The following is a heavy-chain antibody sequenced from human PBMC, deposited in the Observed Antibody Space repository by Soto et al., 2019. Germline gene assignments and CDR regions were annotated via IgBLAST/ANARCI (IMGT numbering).Heavy chain of an antibody. CDR2: IIPIFGTA. D-gene: IGHD2-15*01. CDR1: GGTFSSYA. V-gene: IGHV1-69*13. Sequence: SVKVSCKASGGTFSSYAISWVRQAPGQGLEWMGGIIPIFGTANYAQKFQGRVTITADESTSTAYMELSSLRSEDTAVYYCARYEVVGGVAASSNYYGMDVGGQGHTVTVSS. CDR3: ARYEVVGGVAASSNYYGMDV. J-gene: IGHJ6*02.